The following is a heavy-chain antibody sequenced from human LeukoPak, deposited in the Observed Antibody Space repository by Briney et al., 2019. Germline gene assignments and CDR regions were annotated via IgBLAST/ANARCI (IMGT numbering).Heavy chain of an antibody. J-gene: IGHJ4*01. D-gene: IGHD1-26*01. CDR2: ISSSSYI. CDR3: ARSPRYRRVNRG. V-gene: IGHV3-21*01. Sequence: GGSLRLSCATSGFTFSTYSMNWVRQAPGKGLEWVSSISSSSYIYYADSVKGRFTISRDNAKNSLYLQMNSLRAEDTSLYYCARSPRYRRVNRGWGQGTLVTVSS. CDR1: GFTFSTYS.